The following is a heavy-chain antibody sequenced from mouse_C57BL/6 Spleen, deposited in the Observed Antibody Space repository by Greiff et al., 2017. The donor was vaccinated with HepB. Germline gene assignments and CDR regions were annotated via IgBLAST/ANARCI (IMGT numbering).Heavy chain of an antibody. J-gene: IGHJ2*01. CDR3: ARGAYGRSLYFDY. Sequence: QVHVKQSAAELVKPGASVKISCKVSGYTFTDHTIHWMKQRPEQGLEWIGYIYPRDGSTKYNEKFKGKATLTADKSSSTAYMQLNSLTSEDSAVYFCARGAYGRSLYFDYWGQGTTLTVSS. CDR2: IYPRDGST. CDR1: GYTFTDHT. V-gene: IGHV1-78*01. D-gene: IGHD1-1*01.